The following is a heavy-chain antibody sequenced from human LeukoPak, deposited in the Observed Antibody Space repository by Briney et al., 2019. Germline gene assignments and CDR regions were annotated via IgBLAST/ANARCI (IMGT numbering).Heavy chain of an antibody. CDR2: ISSSGSTI. V-gene: IGHV3-48*03. Sequence: PGGSLRLSCAASGFTFSSYEMNWVRQAPGKGREWVSYISSSGSTIYYADSVKGRFTIYRDNAKNSLYLQMNSLRAEDTAVYYCAELGITMIGGVWGKGTTATISS. CDR1: GFTFSSYE. CDR3: AELGITMIGGV. D-gene: IGHD3-10*02. J-gene: IGHJ6*04.